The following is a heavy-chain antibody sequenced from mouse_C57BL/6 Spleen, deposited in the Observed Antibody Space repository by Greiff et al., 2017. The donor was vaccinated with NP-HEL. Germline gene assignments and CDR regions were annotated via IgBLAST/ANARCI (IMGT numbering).Heavy chain of an antibody. J-gene: IGHJ2*01. Sequence: QVQLQQSGAELVRPGTSVKMSCKASGYTFTNYWIGWAKQRPGHGLEWIGDIYPGGGYTNYNEKFKGKATLTADKSSSTAYMQFSSLTSEDSAIYYCARGGTTVAYYFDYWGQGTTLTVSS. CDR2: IYPGGGYT. V-gene: IGHV1-63*01. D-gene: IGHD1-1*01. CDR1: GYTFTNYW. CDR3: ARGGTTVAYYFDY.